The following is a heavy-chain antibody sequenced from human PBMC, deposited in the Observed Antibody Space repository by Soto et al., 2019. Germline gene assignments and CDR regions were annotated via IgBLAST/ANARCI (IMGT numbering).Heavy chain of an antibody. D-gene: IGHD4-4*01. V-gene: IGHV4-31*03. CDR3: ARASGSNYGVYYYYMDV. CDR2: IYYSGST. Sequence: SETLSLTCTVSGGSISSAAYYWSWIRQHPGKGLEWIGYIYYSGSTFYNPSLESRLTISLDTSKNQFSLRLSSVTAADTAVYYCARASGSNYGVYYYYMDVWGKGTAVTVSS. J-gene: IGHJ6*03. CDR1: GGSISSAAYY.